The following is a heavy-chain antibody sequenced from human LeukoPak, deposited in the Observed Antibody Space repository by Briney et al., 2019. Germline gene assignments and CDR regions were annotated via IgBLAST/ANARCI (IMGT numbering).Heavy chain of an antibody. CDR3: ARARDYRAFDI. D-gene: IGHD4-11*01. CDR2: IYHSGST. Sequence: TSETLSLTCAVSGGSISSGGYSWSWIRQPPGKGLEWIGYIYHSGSTYYNPSLKSRVTISVDRSKNQFSLKLSSVTAADTAVYYCARARDYRAFDIWGQGTMVTVSS. J-gene: IGHJ3*02. V-gene: IGHV4-30-2*01. CDR1: GGSISSGGYS.